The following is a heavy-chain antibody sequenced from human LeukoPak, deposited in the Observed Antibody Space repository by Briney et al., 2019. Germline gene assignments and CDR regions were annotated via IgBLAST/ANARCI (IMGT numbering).Heavy chain of an antibody. V-gene: IGHV3-30*03. CDR3: VRDRAWNYFDY. CDR2: ISNDGSRK. J-gene: IGHJ4*02. Sequence: GGSLRLSCAPPGFTFSRHGMHWVRQAPGKGLEWVAIISNDGSRKYYVHSVEGRFTISRDNSKNTLYLQMDSLRAEDTAVYYCVRDRAWNYFDYWGQGTLVTVSS. D-gene: IGHD3-3*01. CDR1: GFTFSRHG.